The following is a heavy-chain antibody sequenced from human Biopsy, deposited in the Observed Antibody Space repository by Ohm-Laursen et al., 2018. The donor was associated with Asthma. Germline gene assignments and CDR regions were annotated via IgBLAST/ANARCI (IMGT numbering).Heavy chain of an antibody. CDR3: VRDGTDDAFDI. V-gene: IGHV3-30*01. J-gene: IGHJ3*02. CDR1: GFVFRSHA. Sequence: SLRLSCAASGFVFRSHAMHWVRQAPGKGLEWVGVISKDASTQDYADSVKGRFTMARDNSKNTLDLQMNSLREEDTAVYYCVRDGTDDAFDIWGQGTTVIVSS. D-gene: IGHD1-1*01. CDR2: ISKDASTQ.